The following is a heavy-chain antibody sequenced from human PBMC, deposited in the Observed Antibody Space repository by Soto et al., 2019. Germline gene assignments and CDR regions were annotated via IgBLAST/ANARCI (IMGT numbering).Heavy chain of an antibody. CDR2: INPNSGGT. Sequence: QVQLVQSGAEVKKPGASVKVSCKASGYTFTGYYMHWVRQAPGQGLEWMGWINPNSGGTNYAQKFQVWVNMTRDTSISKAYRELSRLRSDDTAVYYCSRDKRFGESGFDYWCQGTLVPGFS. D-gene: IGHD3-10*01. J-gene: IGHJ4*02. CDR3: SRDKRFGESGFDY. V-gene: IGHV1-2*04. CDR1: GYTFTGYY.